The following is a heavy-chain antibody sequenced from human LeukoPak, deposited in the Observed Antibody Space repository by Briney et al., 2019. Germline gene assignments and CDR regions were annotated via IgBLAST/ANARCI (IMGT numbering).Heavy chain of an antibody. J-gene: IGHJ6*02. CDR2: IYYSGST. CDR1: GGSISSYY. CDR3: ARRTGGSGSYFDYYYYGMDV. D-gene: IGHD1-26*01. Sequence: SETLSLTCTDSGGSISSYYWSWIRQPPGKGLEWSGYIYYSGSTNYNTSLKSRVTISLDTSKNQFSLKLSSVTAADTAVYYCARRTGGSGSYFDYYYYGMDVRGQGTTVTVSS. V-gene: IGHV4-59*01.